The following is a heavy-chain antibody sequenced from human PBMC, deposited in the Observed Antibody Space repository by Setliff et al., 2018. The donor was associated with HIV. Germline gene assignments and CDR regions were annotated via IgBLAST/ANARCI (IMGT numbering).Heavy chain of an antibody. D-gene: IGHD1-1*01. V-gene: IGHV4-39*01. CDR1: GASISSHNYY. CDR3: TIPASSLAHN. J-gene: IGHJ4*02. CDR2: IRSSGYT. Sequence: LSLPFPFSGASISSHNYYWGFLLQSPGKGLEWIASIRSSGYTYYNTSLQSRVIISVDTSNNQITRKLTSVTAADTAVYYCTIPASSLAHNGGRGTQVTVSS.